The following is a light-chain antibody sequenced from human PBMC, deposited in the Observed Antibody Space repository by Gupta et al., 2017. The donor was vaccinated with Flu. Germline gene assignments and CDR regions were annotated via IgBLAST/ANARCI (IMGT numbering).Light chain of an antibody. V-gene: IGKV3-20*01. CDR2: DAS. J-gene: IGKJ1*01. CDR1: QRISSSY. Sequence: GTLSLAPGERATLSCRASQRISSSYLAWYQQKPGQAPRLLIYDASSRAPAIPDRFSGSGSGTDFTLTVSRLEPEDFAVYYCQQYGRSPGTFGQGTKVDIK. CDR3: QQYGRSPGT.